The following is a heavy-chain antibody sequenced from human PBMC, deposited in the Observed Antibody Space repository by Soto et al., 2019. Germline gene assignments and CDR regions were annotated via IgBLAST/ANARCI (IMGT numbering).Heavy chain of an antibody. J-gene: IGHJ4*02. D-gene: IGHD6-19*01. CDR1: GDSVSSNSVV. CDR3: ARGTAVTGLDY. V-gene: IGHV6-1*01. CDR2: TYYRSKWYN. Sequence: SQTLSLTCAISGDSVSSNSVVWSWIRQSPSRGLEWLGRTYYRSKWYNDYATSVKSRITINSDTSKNQISLQLDSVTPEDTAVYYCARGTAVTGLDYWGQGALVTVSS.